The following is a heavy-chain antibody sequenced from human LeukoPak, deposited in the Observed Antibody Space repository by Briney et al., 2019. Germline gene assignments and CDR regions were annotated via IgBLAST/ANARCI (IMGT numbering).Heavy chain of an antibody. D-gene: IGHD3-22*01. CDR1: GGSFSGYY. J-gene: IGHJ6*03. CDR3: VRGRLYYYDSSGSYHYYMDV. CDR2: INQSGST. Sequence: SETLSLTCAVYGGSFSGYYWAWIRQPPGKGLEWIGEINQSGSTIYNPSLQSRVTMSVDTSNNQFSLRLTSVTAADTAMYYCVRGRLYYYDSSGSYHYYMDVWGKGTTVTVSS. V-gene: IGHV4-34*01.